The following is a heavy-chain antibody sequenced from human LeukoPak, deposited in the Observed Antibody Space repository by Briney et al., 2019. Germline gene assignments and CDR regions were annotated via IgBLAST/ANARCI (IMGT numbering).Heavy chain of an antibody. Sequence: KSGGSLRLSCAASGFTFSDYYMSWIRQAPGRGLEWISYISSSSGGTIYYTDSVKGRFTISRDNAKNSLYLQMNSLRAEDTAVYYCARDLVVGDILTGSPFDYWGQGTLVTVSS. V-gene: IGHV3-11*04. CDR2: ISSSSGGTI. D-gene: IGHD3-9*01. CDR1: GFTFSDYY. J-gene: IGHJ4*02. CDR3: ARDLVVGDILTGSPFDY.